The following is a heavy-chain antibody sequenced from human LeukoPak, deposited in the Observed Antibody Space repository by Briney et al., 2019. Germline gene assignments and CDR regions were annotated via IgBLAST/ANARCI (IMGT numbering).Heavy chain of an antibody. CDR1: GFTFSSYG. CDR3: ARDLEGPAALDAFDI. D-gene: IGHD3-3*01. CDR2: IWYDGSNK. V-gene: IGHV3-33*01. J-gene: IGHJ3*02. Sequence: GGSLRLSCAASGFTFSSYGMHWVRQAPGKGLEWVAVIWYDGSNKYYADSVKGRFTISRDNSKNTLYLQMNSLRAEDTAVYYCARDLEGPAALDAFDIWGQGTMVTVSS.